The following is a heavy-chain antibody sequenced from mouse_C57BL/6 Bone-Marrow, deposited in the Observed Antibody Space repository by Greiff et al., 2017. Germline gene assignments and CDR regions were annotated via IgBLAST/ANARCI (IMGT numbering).Heavy chain of an antibody. Sequence: VKLVESGAELVRPGTSVKMSCKASGYTFTNYWIGWAKQRPGHGLEWIGDIYPGGGYTNYNEKFKGKATLTADKSSSTAYMQFSSLTSEDSAIYYGARSGLRRTEYYFDYWGQGTTLTVSS. D-gene: IGHD2-4*01. V-gene: IGHV1-63*01. J-gene: IGHJ2*01. CDR3: ARSGLRRTEYYFDY. CDR1: GYTFTNYW. CDR2: IYPGGGYT.